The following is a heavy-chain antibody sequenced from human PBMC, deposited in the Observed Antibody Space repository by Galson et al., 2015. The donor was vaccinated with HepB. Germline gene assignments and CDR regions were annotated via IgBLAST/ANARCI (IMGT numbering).Heavy chain of an antibody. CDR3: ATVRDYYDSSGLTNYFDY. V-gene: IGHV1-24*01. CDR2: FDPEDGET. Sequence: SVKVSCKVSGYTLTELSMHWVRQAPGKGLEWMGGFDPEDGETIYAQKFQGRVTMTEDTSTDTAYMELSSLRSEDTAVYYCATVRDYYDSSGLTNYFDYWGQGTLVTVSS. J-gene: IGHJ4*02. CDR1: GYTLTELS. D-gene: IGHD3-22*01.